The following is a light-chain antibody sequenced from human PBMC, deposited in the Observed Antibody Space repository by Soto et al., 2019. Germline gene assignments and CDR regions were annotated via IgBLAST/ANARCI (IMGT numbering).Light chain of an antibody. J-gene: IGLJ3*02. CDR2: EVS. Sequence: QSALTQPRSVSGSPGQSVTISCTGTISDVAGYNYVSWYQHHPGKAPKLIIYEVSNRPSGVSSRFSGSKSGNTASLTISGLQAEDESLYYCSSKSSGSTPMLFGGGTKVTVL. CDR1: ISDVAGYNY. CDR3: SSKSSGSTPML. V-gene: IGLV2-14*01.